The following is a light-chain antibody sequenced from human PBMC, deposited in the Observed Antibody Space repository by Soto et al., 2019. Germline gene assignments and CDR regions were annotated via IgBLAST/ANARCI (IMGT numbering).Light chain of an antibody. J-gene: IGKJ1*01. CDR2: DAS. CDR1: QSISSG. CDR3: QQYNNDWT. Sequence: DLQMTQSPSTLCASVGDRVTITCRASQSISSGLAWYQQKPGKAPKVLIYDASSLESGVPSRFSGSGSGTEFTLTINSLQADDFANYYCQQYNNDWTFGQGTTVDIK. V-gene: IGKV1-5*01.